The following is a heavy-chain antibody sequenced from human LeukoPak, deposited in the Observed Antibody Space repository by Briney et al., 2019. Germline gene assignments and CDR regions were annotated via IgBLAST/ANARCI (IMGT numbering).Heavy chain of an antibody. Sequence: ASVKVSCKASGYTFTSYYMHWVRQAPGQGLGWMGIINPSGGSTSYAQKFQGRVTMTRDTSTSTVYMELSSLRSEDTAVYYCARDRAPFYCSSTSCRYRFDPWGQGTLVTVSS. V-gene: IGHV1-46*01. D-gene: IGHD2-2*01. J-gene: IGHJ5*02. CDR2: INPSGGST. CDR3: ARDRAPFYCSSTSCRYRFDP. CDR1: GYTFTSYY.